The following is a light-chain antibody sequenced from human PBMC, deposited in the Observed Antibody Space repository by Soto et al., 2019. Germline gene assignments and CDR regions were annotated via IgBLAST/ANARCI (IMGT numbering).Light chain of an antibody. CDR3: QQRYSWLRV. CDR1: QSVSSS. V-gene: IGKV3-11*01. Sequence: EVVVTPSPDTPSLSPGEAATPSFRASQSVSSSVAWYQHKPGQSPRLVVYSGDKRSPGVPARFSGSESGTDFTLTISSLESDDFAIYYCQQRYSWLRVFGPGTKVDIK. J-gene: IGKJ1*01. CDR2: SGD.